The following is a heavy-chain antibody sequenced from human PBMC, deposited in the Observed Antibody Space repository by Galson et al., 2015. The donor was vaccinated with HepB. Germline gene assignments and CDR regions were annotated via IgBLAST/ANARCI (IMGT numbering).Heavy chain of an antibody. J-gene: IGHJ6*02. Sequence: SLRLSCAASGFTFSSYGMHWVRQAPGKGLEWVAVIPYDGSNKYYADSVKGRFTISRDNSKNTLYLQMNSLRAEDTAVYYCAKDFDLPRRSGGSTYWRWDYYYGMDVWGQGTTVTVSS. CDR3: AKDFDLPRRSGGSTYWRWDYYYGMDV. CDR2: IPYDGSNK. CDR1: GFTFSSYG. D-gene: IGHD2-15*01. V-gene: IGHV3-30*18.